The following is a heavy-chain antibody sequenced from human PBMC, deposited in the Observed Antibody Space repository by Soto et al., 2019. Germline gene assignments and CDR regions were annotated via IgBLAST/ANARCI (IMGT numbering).Heavy chain of an antibody. CDR3: ARHAWELLRFDY. V-gene: IGHV4-39*01. CDR1: GGSISSSSYY. Sequence: QLQLQESGPGLVKPSETLSLTCTVSGGSISSSSYYWGWIRQPPGKGLEWIGSIYYSGSTYYNPSLKSRVTISVDTSKNQFSLKLSSVTAADTAVYYCARHAWELLRFDYWGQGTLVTVSS. J-gene: IGHJ4*02. D-gene: IGHD1-26*01. CDR2: IYYSGST.